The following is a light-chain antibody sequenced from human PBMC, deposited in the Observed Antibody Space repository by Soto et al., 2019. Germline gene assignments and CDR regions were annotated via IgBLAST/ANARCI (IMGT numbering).Light chain of an antibody. CDR1: QGISSY. Sequence: AIRMTQSPSSFSASTGDRVTITCRASQGISSYLAWYQQKPGKAPKLLIYAASTLQSGVPSRFGGSGSGTDFTLTISCLLSEDFATYYCQQYYSYPWTFGQGTKVEIK. J-gene: IGKJ1*01. CDR3: QQYYSYPWT. V-gene: IGKV1-8*01. CDR2: AAS.